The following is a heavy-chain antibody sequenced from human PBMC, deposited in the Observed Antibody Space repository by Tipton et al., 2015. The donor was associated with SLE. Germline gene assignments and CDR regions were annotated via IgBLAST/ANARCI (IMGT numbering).Heavy chain of an antibody. CDR3: ARHMTTVPPFDL. V-gene: IGHV4-59*08. CDR1: GGSISSYY. CDR2: IYYSGST. D-gene: IGHD4-17*01. Sequence: TLSLTCTVSGGSISSYYWSWIRQPPGKGLEWIGNIYYSGSTNYNPSLKSRVTISVDTSKNQFSLKLSSVTAADTAVYYCARHMTTVPPFDLWGRGTLVTVSS. J-gene: IGHJ2*01.